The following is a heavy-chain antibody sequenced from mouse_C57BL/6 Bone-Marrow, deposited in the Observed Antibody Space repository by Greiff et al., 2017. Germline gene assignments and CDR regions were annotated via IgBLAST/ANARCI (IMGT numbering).Heavy chain of an antibody. Sequence: QVQLQQSGAELVRPGTSVKMSCKASGYTFTNYWIGWAKQRPGHGLEWIGDIYPGGGYTNYNEKFKGKATLTADKSSSTAYMQFSSLTSEDSAIYYCARSGYDYSFAYWGQGTLVTVSA. V-gene: IGHV1-63*01. J-gene: IGHJ3*01. CDR1: GYTFTNYW. D-gene: IGHD2-4*01. CDR2: IYPGGGYT. CDR3: ARSGYDYSFAY.